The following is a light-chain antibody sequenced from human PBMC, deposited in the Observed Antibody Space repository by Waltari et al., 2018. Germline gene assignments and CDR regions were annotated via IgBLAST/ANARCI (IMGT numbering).Light chain of an antibody. CDR1: SSNIGSNH. CDR2: RNN. V-gene: IGLV1-44*01. J-gene: IGLJ3*02. Sequence: QSVSTQPPSASGTPGQRAAISCSGSSSNIGSNHLHLYPQLPGTAPKFLSYRNNQRPSGVPDRFSGSKSGTSASLAISGLQSEDEADYYCAVWDDSLNGWVFGGGTKLTVL. CDR3: AVWDDSLNGWV.